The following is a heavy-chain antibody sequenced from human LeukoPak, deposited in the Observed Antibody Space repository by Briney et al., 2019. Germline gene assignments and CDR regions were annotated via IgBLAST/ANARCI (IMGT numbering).Heavy chain of an antibody. Sequence: SETLSLTCTVSGGSISTYYWSWIRQPPGKGLEWIGNIYPTGSTYYNPSLKSRVTISVDTSKNQFSLKVSSVSAADTAVYYCARAYSSSWYWNWFDPWGQGTLVTVSS. D-gene: IGHD6-13*01. V-gene: IGHV4-4*08. CDR1: GGSISTYY. J-gene: IGHJ5*02. CDR3: ARAYSSSWYWNWFDP. CDR2: IYPTGST.